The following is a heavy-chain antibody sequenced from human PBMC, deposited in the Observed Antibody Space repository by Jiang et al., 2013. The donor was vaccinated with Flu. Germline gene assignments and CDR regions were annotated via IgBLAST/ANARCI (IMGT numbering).Heavy chain of an antibody. V-gene: IGHV5-51*01. CDR2: IYPGDSDT. J-gene: IGHJ6*02. D-gene: IGHD1-7*01. CDR1: GYSFTSYW. CDR3: ARQLELQHYGMDV. Sequence: GAEVKKPGESLKISCKGSGYSFTSYWIGWVRQMPGKGLEWMGIIYPGDSDTRYSPSFQGQVTISADKSISTAYLQWSSLSSDTAMYYCARQLELQHYGMDVWGQGTTVTGLL.